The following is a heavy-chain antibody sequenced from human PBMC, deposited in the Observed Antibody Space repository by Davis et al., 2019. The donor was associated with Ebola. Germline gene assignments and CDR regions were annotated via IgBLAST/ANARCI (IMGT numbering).Heavy chain of an antibody. Sequence: SETLSLTCTVSGGSISSYYWSWIRQPPGKGLEWIGYIYYSGSTNYNPSLKSRVTISVDTSKNQFSLKLSSVTAADTAVYYCARSKRYYDFWSGYYIARESFDYWGQGTLVTVSS. D-gene: IGHD3-3*01. CDR2: IYYSGST. V-gene: IGHV4-59*01. J-gene: IGHJ4*02. CDR3: ARSKRYYDFWSGYYIARESFDY. CDR1: GGSISSYY.